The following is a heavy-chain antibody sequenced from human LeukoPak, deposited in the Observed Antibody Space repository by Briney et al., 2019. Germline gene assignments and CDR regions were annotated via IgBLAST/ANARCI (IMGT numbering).Heavy chain of an antibody. Sequence: KPGGSLRLSCAASGFTFSDYYMNWIRQAPGKGLEWVSYISSTGSTIYYADSVKGRFTISRDNAKNSLYLQMNSLRGEDTAVYYCAGAYSGYDWEWFDPWGQGTLVTVSS. CDR2: ISSTGSTI. V-gene: IGHV3-11*01. D-gene: IGHD5-12*01. J-gene: IGHJ5*02. CDR3: AGAYSGYDWEWFDP. CDR1: GFTFSDYY.